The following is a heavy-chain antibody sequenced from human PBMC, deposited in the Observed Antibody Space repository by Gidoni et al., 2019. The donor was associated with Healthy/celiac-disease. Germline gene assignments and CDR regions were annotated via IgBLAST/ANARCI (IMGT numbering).Heavy chain of an antibody. V-gene: IGHV4-61*01. CDR3: ARDRGYYDSSGYRGDYFDY. Sequence: VQLQESGSGLVTPSEPLSLTCTVSGCSVSSGSYYWSWTRPPPGKGLELIGYIYYSGSTNYNPSLKSRVTISVNTSKNQFSLKLSSVTAADTAVYYCARDRGYYDSSGYRGDYFDYWGQGTLVTVSS. J-gene: IGHJ4*02. D-gene: IGHD3-22*01. CDR1: GCSVSSGSYY. CDR2: IYYSGST.